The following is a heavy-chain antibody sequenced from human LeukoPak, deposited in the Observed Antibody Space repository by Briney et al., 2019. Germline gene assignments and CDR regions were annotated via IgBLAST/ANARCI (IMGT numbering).Heavy chain of an antibody. CDR2: MNPNSGNT. Sequence: GASVKVSCKASGYTFTSYDINWVRQATGQGLEWMGWMNPNSGNTGYAQKFQGRVTITADKSTSTAYMELSSLRSEDTAVYYCARDPPYYGSGSNDYWGQGTLVTVSS. CDR1: GYTFTSYD. D-gene: IGHD3-10*01. J-gene: IGHJ4*02. CDR3: ARDPPYYGSGSNDY. V-gene: IGHV1-8*01.